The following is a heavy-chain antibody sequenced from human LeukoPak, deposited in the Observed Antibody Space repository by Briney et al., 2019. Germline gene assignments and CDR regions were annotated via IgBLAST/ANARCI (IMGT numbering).Heavy chain of an antibody. Sequence: PGGSLRLSCAASGFTFSRFWMGWVRQAPGKGLEWVANIKSDGSDKYFVDSVKGRFTISRDNAMNSLYLQMDSLRREDTAVYFWARGGGGFDYWGQGTLVTVSS. V-gene: IGHV3-7*04. J-gene: IGHJ4*02. CDR1: GFTFSRFW. D-gene: IGHD3-16*01. CDR3: ARGGGGFDY. CDR2: IKSDGSDK.